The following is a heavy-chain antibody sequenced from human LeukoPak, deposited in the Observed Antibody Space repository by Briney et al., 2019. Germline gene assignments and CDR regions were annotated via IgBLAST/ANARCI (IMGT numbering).Heavy chain of an antibody. CDR3: ARGMVFDY. Sequence: SETLSLTCTVSDDSIRDSGYYWSWLRQHPGKGLEWTGYIYYTGSTYYNPSLKSRVTISVDTSENHFSLKLSSLTAADTAVYYCARGMVFDYWGQGTLVTVSS. V-gene: IGHV4-31*03. CDR1: DDSIRDSGYY. J-gene: IGHJ4*02. CDR2: IYYTGST. D-gene: IGHD3-10*01.